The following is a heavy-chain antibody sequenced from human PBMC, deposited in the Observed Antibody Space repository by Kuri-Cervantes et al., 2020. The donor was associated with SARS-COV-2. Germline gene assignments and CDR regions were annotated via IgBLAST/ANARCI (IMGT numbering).Heavy chain of an antibody. CDR3: AKASRDSVVVPAALQDYYYYYYMDV. J-gene: IGHJ6*03. CDR2: INPNSGGT. Sequence: ASVKVSCKASGYTFTGYYMHWVRQAPGQGLEWMGWINPNSGGTNYAQKFQGRVTITADESTSTAYMELSSLRSEDTAVYYCAKASRDSVVVPAALQDYYYYYYMDVWGKGTTVTVSS. CDR1: GYTFTGYY. V-gene: IGHV1-2*02. D-gene: IGHD2-2*01.